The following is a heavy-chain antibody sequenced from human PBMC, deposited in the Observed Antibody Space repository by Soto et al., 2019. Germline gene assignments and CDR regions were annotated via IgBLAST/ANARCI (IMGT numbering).Heavy chain of an antibody. CDR1: GYTFTSYG. CDR2: ISAYNGNT. CDR3: ASLGYCSGGSCYNHHYYYGMDV. Sequence: QVQLVQSGAEVKTPGASVKVSCKASGYTFTSYGISWVRQAPGQGLEWMGWISAYNGNTNYAQKLQGRVTMTTDTSTSTAYMELRSLRSDDTAVYYCASLGYCSGGSCYNHHYYYGMDVWGQGTTVTVSS. J-gene: IGHJ6*02. V-gene: IGHV1-18*01. D-gene: IGHD2-15*01.